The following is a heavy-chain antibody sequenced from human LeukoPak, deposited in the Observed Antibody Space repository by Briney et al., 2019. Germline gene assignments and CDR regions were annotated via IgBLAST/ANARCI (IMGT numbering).Heavy chain of an antibody. D-gene: IGHD7-27*01. CDR3: GRGHWGLDY. V-gene: IGHV3-11*01. J-gene: IGHJ4*02. CDR2: ISQTGTDM. Sequence: GGSLRLSCAVSGFTFSDHYMTWVRQAPGKGLEWVSWISQTGTDMSYSDSVKGRFTISKDNARNSLYLQMDSLRPEDTAVYYCGRGHWGLDYWGQGTLLTVSS. CDR1: GFTFSDHY.